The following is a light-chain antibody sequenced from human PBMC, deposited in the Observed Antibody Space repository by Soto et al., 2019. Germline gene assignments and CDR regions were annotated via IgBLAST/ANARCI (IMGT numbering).Light chain of an antibody. CDR1: RSVSSN. CDR2: GAS. CDR3: QQYNNWPRA. J-gene: IGKJ1*01. Sequence: EIVLTQSPATLSLSPGERATLSCRASRSVSSNLAWYQQKPGQAPRLLIYGASTRATGIPARFSGSGSGTEFTLTISSLQSEDFAAYYCQQYNNWPRAFGQGTKVDIK. V-gene: IGKV3-15*01.